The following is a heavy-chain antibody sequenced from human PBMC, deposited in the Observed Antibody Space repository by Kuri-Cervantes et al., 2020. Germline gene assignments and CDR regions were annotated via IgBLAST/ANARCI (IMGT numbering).Heavy chain of an antibody. CDR3: ARVVGGYGSGNFYYNNYWFDP. D-gene: IGHD3-10*01. V-gene: IGHV3-21*01. J-gene: IGHJ5*02. CDR2: ISSSSSYI. Sequence: GGSLRLSCAASGFTFSSYSMNWVRQAPGKGLEWVSSISSSSSYIYYADSVKGRFTISRDNAKNSLYLQMNSLRAEDTAVYYCARVVGGYGSGNFYYNNYWFDPWGQGTLVTVSS. CDR1: GFTFSSYS.